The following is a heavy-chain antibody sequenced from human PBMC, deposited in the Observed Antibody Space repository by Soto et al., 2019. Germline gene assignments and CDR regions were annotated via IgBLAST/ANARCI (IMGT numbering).Heavy chain of an antibody. CDR2: ISAYNGNT. CDR1: GYTFTSYG. V-gene: IGHV1-18*01. Sequence: ASVKVSCKASGYTFTSYGISWVRQAPGQGLEWMGWISAYNGNTNYAQKLQGRVTMTTDTSTSTAYMELRSLRSDDTAVYYCARDLIVYGDYNGHDYWGQGTLVTVSS. CDR3: ARDLIVYGDYNGHDY. J-gene: IGHJ4*02. D-gene: IGHD4-17*01.